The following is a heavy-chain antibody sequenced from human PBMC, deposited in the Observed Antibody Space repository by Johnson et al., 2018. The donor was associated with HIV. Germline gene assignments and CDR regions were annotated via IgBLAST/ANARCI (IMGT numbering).Heavy chain of an antibody. J-gene: IGHJ3*01. V-gene: IGHV3-66*01. CDR3: ARDGESQQLPLGDALDV. D-gene: IGHD6-13*01. Sequence: VQLVESGGGLVQPGGSLRLSCGASGFSVSDSYMNWVRHAPGQGLEWVSVLYSGGNTYYADSVRGRFTISRDTSKNTLYLQMSSLKVEDTALYYCARDGESQQLPLGDALDVWGRGTMVIVSS. CDR2: LYSGGNT. CDR1: GFSVSDSY.